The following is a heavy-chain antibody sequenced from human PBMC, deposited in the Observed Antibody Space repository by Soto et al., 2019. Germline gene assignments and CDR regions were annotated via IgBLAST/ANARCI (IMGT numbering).Heavy chain of an antibody. CDR3: ARLPSRHLVDY. Sequence: SETLSLTCSVSGSSINSSGYYWGWIRQPPGKGLEWIGSMFYGVSTYYNPSLKSRVTVSVDTSKNQFSLNLRSVTAADTAVYYCARLPSRHLVDYWGQGTLVTVSS. V-gene: IGHV4-39*01. CDR1: GSSINSSGYY. D-gene: IGHD3-3*02. J-gene: IGHJ4*02. CDR2: MFYGVST.